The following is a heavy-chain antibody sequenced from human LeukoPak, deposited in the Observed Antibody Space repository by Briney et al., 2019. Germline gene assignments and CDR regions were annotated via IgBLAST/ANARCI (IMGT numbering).Heavy chain of an antibody. CDR1: GYTLTELS. CDR3: ATRPYSSSWFYSFDY. CDR2: FDPEDGET. D-gene: IGHD6-13*01. V-gene: IGHV1-24*01. J-gene: IGHJ4*02. Sequence: GASVKVSCKVSGYTLTELSMHWVRQAPGKGLEWMGGFDPEDGETIYAQKFQGRVTMTEDTSTDTAYMELSSLRSEDTAVYYCATRPYSSSWFYSFDYWGQGTLVTVSS.